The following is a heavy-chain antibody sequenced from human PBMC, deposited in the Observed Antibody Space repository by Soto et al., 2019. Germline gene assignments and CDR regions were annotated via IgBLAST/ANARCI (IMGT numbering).Heavy chain of an antibody. V-gene: IGHV1-18*01. D-gene: IGHD4-17*01. CDR1: GYTFTSYG. J-gene: IGHJ4*02. Sequence: QVQLVQSGAEVKKPGASVKVSCKASGYTFTSYGISWVRQAPGQGLEWMGWISAYNGNTNYAQKLQGRVTMTTDTPPGTANMGGRSLRSDDTAVYYCASPGYGDYSFDYWGQGPLVPVSS. CDR3: ASPGYGDYSFDY. CDR2: ISAYNGNT.